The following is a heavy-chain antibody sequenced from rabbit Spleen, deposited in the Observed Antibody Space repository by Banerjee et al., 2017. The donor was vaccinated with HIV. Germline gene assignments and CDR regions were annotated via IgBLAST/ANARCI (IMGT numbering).Heavy chain of an antibody. V-gene: IGHV1S40*01. CDR1: GFSFSSSDY. Sequence: QSLEESGGGLVQPEGSLALTCKASGFSFSSSDYICWVRQAPGKGLEWISCIAGSSSDFTYSATWAKGRFTISKTSSTTVTLQMTSLTVADTATYFCARFYAGYGDFGYAAMWGPGTLVTVS. D-gene: IGHD7-1*01. CDR3: ARFYAGYGDFGYAAM. CDR2: IAGSSSDFT. J-gene: IGHJ4*01.